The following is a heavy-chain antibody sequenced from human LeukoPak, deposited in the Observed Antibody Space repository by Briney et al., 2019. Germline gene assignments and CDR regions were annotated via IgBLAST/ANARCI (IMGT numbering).Heavy chain of an antibody. J-gene: IGHJ6*03. D-gene: IGHD5-18*01. CDR3: ARGLRGGYSSGGYYYYYYYMDV. CDR2: ISHSGST. V-gene: IGHV4-38-2*02. Sequence: SETLSLTCTVSGYSISSGYYWGWIRQPPGKGLEWIGSISHSGSTYYKPSLKSRVTISVDTSKNQFSLKLSSVAAADTAVYYCARGLRGGYSSGGYYYYYYYMDVWGKETTVTVSS. CDR1: GYSISSGYY.